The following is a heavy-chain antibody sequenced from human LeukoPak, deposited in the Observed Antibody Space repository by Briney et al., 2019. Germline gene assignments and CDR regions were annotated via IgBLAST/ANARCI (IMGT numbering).Heavy chain of an antibody. CDR3: ARNGAWVVRGVITDHPHYYYYMDV. D-gene: IGHD3-10*01. CDR1: GGSFSGYY. Sequence: SETLSLTCAVYGGSFSGYYWSWIRQPPGKGLEWIGEINHSGSTNYNPSLKSRVIISVDTSKNQFSLKLSSVTAADTAVYYCARNGAWVVRGVITDHPHYYYYMDVWGKGTTVTVSS. V-gene: IGHV4-34*01. J-gene: IGHJ6*03. CDR2: INHSGST.